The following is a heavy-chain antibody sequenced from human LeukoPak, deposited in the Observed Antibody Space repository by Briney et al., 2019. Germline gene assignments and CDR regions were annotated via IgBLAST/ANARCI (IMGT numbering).Heavy chain of an antibody. J-gene: IGHJ4*02. CDR3: ARDVPDTAMVTERYFDY. CDR1: GFAFSSYS. CDR2: ISSSSSYI. Sequence: GGSLRLPCAASGFAFSSYSMNWVRQAPGKGLEWVSSISSSSSYIYYADSVKGRFTISRDNAKNSLYLQMNSLRAEDTAVYYCARDVPDTAMVTERYFDYWGQGTLVTVSS. D-gene: IGHD5-18*01. V-gene: IGHV3-21*01.